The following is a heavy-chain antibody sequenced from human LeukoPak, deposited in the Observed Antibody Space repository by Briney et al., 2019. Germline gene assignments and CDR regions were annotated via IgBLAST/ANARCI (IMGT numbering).Heavy chain of an antibody. CDR2: IIPIFGTA. J-gene: IGHJ4*02. D-gene: IGHD2-15*01. CDR3: ARPYCGGGSCHDYFDY. V-gene: IGHV1-69*13. CDR1: GGTFSSYA. Sequence: SVKVSCKASGGTFSSYAISWVRQAPGQGLEWMGGIIPIFGTANYAQKFQGRVTITADESTSTAYMELSSLRSEDTAVYYCARPYCGGGSCHDYFDYWGQGTLVTVSS.